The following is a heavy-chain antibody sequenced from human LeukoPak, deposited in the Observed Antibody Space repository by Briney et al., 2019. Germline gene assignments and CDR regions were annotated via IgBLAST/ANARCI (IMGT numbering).Heavy chain of an antibody. Sequence: WETLSLTCTVSGDSISTSNYFWGWIRQSTGKGLEWIGNIYYIGTSDYNPSLKSRVTISIDTSKNQFSLNLRSVTAADTAFYYCARHRGGSYIRYFDFWGQGALVTVSS. CDR2: IYYIGTS. CDR3: ARHRGGSYIRYFDF. CDR1: GDSISTSNYF. D-gene: IGHD1-26*01. J-gene: IGHJ4*02. V-gene: IGHV4-39*01.